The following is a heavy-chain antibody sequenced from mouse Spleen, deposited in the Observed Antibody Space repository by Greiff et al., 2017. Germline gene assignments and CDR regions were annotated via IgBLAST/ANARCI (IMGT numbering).Heavy chain of an antibody. Sequence: SGAELVRPGASVTLSCKASGYTFTDYEMHWVKQTPVHGLEWIGAIDPETGGTAYNQKFKGKAILTADKSSSTAYMELRSLTSEDSAVYYCARPYDGSYDYWGQGTSVTVSS. CDR2: IDPETGGT. CDR3: ARPYDGSYDY. CDR1: GYTFTDYE. D-gene: IGHD2-10*01. J-gene: IGHJ4*01. V-gene: IGHV1-15*01.